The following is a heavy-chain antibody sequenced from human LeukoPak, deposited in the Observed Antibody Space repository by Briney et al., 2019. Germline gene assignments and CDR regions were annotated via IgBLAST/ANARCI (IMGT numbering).Heavy chain of an antibody. J-gene: IGHJ4*02. Sequence: GESLKISCKGSGYSFTSYWIGWVRQMPGKGLEWMGIIYPGDSDTRYSPSFQGQVTISAVKSISTAYLQWSSLKASDTAMYYCARVRTYCSGGSCYLTGVYYFDYWGQGTLVTVSS. V-gene: IGHV5-51*01. D-gene: IGHD2-15*01. CDR2: IYPGDSDT. CDR3: ARVRTYCSGGSCYLTGVYYFDY. CDR1: GYSFTSYW.